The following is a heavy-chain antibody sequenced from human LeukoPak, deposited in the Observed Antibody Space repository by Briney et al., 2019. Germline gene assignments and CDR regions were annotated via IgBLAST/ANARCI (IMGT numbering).Heavy chain of an antibody. CDR1: GFTFTSYA. Sequence: GGSLRLSCAASGFTFTSYAMSWVRQAPGKGLEWVSGISGSGDNTYYADSVKGRFTISRDNSKNTLYVQVNSLGTEDTAAYYCAKGSYYDSSGSFYFDYWGQGTLVTVSS. J-gene: IGHJ4*02. CDR2: ISGSGDNT. V-gene: IGHV3-23*01. CDR3: AKGSYYDSSGSFYFDY. D-gene: IGHD3-22*01.